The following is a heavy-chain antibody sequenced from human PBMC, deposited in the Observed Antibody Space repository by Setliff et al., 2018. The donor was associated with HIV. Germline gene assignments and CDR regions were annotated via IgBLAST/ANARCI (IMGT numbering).Heavy chain of an antibody. D-gene: IGHD3-10*01. CDR2: IYSSGST. Sequence: SETLSLTCTVSGASISSGNYYWSWIRQPPGKGLEWLGHIYSSGSTNYNPSLKSRVTISVDTSKNQFSLKLYSVTAADTAVYYCARAYFGSGIYYWGQGTLVTVSS. CDR3: ARAYFGSGIYY. CDR1: GASISSGNYY. V-gene: IGHV4-61*01. J-gene: IGHJ4*02.